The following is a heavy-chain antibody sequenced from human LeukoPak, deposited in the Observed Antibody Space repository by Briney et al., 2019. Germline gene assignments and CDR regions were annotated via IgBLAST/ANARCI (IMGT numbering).Heavy chain of an antibody. CDR1: GGSISSSSYY. Sequence: SETLSLTCTVSGGSISSSSYYWGWIRQPPGKGLEWIGSIYYSGSTYYNPSLKSRVTISVDTSKNQFSLKLSSVTAADTAVYYCARLPRGFYYGMDVWGQGTTVTVSS. CDR2: IYYSGST. V-gene: IGHV4-39*01. CDR3: ARLPRGFYYGMDV. D-gene: IGHD3-16*01. J-gene: IGHJ6*02.